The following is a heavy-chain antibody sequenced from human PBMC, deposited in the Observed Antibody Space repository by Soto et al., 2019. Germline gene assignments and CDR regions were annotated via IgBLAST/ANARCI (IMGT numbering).Heavy chain of an antibody. CDR3: ARGRENYSYFDY. D-gene: IGHD1-26*01. CDR2: ISSSSSYI. J-gene: IGHJ4*02. CDR1: GFTFSSYS. V-gene: IGHV3-21*01. Sequence: PGGSLRLSCAASGFTFSSYSMNWVRQAPGKGLEWVSSISSSSSYIYYAASVKGRFTLSRDNAKNTVFLQMSSLRAEDTAVYYCARGRENYSYFDYWGQGIVVTVSS.